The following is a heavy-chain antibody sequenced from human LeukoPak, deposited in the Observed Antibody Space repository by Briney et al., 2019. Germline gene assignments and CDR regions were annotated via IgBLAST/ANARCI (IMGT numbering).Heavy chain of an antibody. CDR1: GFTFSSYA. CDR2: ISGSGGST. V-gene: IGHV3-23*01. Sequence: GGSLRLSCAAPGFTFSSYAMSWVRQAPGKGLEWVSGISGSGGSTYYAGSVKGRFTISRDNSKNTLYLQMNSLRAEDTAVYYCAKGTYSSSPRDYWGQGTLVTVSS. D-gene: IGHD6-6*01. CDR3: AKGTYSSSPRDY. J-gene: IGHJ4*02.